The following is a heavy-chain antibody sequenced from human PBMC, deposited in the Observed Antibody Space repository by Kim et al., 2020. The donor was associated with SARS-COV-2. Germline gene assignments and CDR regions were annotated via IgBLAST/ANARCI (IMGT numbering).Heavy chain of an antibody. CDR1: GFTFSSYS. J-gene: IGHJ3*02. Sequence: GGSLRLSCAASGFTFSSYSMNWVRQAPGKGLEWVSSISSSSSYIYYTDSVKGRFTISRDNDKNSLYLQMNSLRAEETAVYYCARDRTHDPNDAFDIWGQGTMVTVSS. CDR3: ARDRTHDPNDAFDI. V-gene: IGHV3-21*01. CDR2: ISSSSSYI.